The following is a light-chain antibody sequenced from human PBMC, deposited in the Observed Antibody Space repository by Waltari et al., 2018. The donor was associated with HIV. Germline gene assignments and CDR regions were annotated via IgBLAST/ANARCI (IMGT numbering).Light chain of an antibody. CDR1: QNLLPTNGHNY. CDR3: MHGQQTPV. Sequence: MIQSPDSLAVSPGESASISCRSSQNLLPTNGHNYLDWYLQRPGQAPELLIYLGSQRASGVPDRIAGSGSGTSFILKINRVEAEDVGVYYCMHGQQTPVFGQGTKVEIK. J-gene: IGKJ1*01. V-gene: IGKV2-28*01. CDR2: LGS.